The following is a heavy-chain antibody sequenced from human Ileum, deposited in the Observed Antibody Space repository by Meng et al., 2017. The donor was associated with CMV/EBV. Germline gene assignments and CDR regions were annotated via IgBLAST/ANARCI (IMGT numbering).Heavy chain of an antibody. CDR3: ARGPYSSSWSSFDY. D-gene: IGHD6-13*01. CDR1: RGSISSDY. CDR2: IYTSGST. J-gene: IGHJ4*02. Sequence: HGRLKDARPGLVKPSETLSLTCTVSRGSISSDYWSWIRQPAGKGLEWIGRIYTSGSTNYNPSLKSRVTMSVDTSKTQFSLKLSSVTAADTAVYYCARGPYSSSWSSFDYWGQGTLVTVSS. V-gene: IGHV4-4*07.